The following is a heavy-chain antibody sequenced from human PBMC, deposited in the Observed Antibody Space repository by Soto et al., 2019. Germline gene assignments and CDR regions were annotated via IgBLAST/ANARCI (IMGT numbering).Heavy chain of an antibody. CDR3: ARDFGSGYDFDF. D-gene: IGHD3-3*01. CDR2: IYYDGNT. CDR1: GVSVSSGAYY. Sequence: PSETLSLTCTVSGVSVSSGAYYWSWIRQPPGKGPEWIGHIYYDGNTKYNPSLKSRVTVSIDMSKNQFSLKLSSLTAADTAVYYCARDFGSGYDFDFWGQGTLVTVSS. J-gene: IGHJ4*02. V-gene: IGHV4-61*08.